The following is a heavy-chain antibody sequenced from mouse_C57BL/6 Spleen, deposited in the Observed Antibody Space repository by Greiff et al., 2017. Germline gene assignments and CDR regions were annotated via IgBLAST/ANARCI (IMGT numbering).Heavy chain of an antibody. CDR2: IDPSDSYT. V-gene: IGHV1-69*01. CDR1: GYTFTSYW. CDR3: ARFDY. Sequence: VQLQQPGAELVMPGASVKLSCKASGYTFTSYWMHWVKQRPGQGLEWIGEIDPSDSYTNNNQKFKGKSTLTVDKSSSTAYMQLSSLTSEDSAVYYCARFDYWGQGTTLTVSS. J-gene: IGHJ2*01.